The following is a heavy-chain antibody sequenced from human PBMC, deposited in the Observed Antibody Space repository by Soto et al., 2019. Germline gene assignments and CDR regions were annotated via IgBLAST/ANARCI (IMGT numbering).Heavy chain of an antibody. J-gene: IGHJ6*02. CDR1: GYTFSDFY. CDR3: ARRGDYYYYYAMDV. Sequence: EASVKVSCKASGYTFSDFYMHWVRQAPGQGLEWMGWINPNNGGTNYAQKFKGRVTMTRDTSISTAYMELSSLTSDDTAVYYLARRGDYYYYYAMDVWGQGTTVTVSS. CDR2: INPNNGGT. V-gene: IGHV1-2*02. D-gene: IGHD3-10*01.